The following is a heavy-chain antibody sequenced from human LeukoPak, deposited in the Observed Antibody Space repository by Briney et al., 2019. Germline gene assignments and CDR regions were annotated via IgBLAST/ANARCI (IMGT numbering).Heavy chain of an antibody. J-gene: IGHJ6*03. CDR2: IYYSGST. CDR3: ARDRQQLVQRGGNYYYYYYMDV. CDR1: GGSISSSSYY. Sequence: SETLFLTCTVSGGSISSSSYYWGWIRQPPGKGLEWIGSIYYSGSTYYNPSLKSRVTISVDTSKNQFSLKLSSVTAADTAVYYCARDRQQLVQRGGNYYYYYYMDVWGKGTTVTVSS. D-gene: IGHD6-13*01. V-gene: IGHV4-39*07.